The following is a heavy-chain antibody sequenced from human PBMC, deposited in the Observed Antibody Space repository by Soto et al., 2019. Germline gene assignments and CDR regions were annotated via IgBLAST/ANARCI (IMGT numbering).Heavy chain of an antibody. D-gene: IGHD4-17*01. V-gene: IGHV1-18*01. Sequence: QVQLVQSGAEVKKPGASVKVSCKASGYTFTSYGISWVRQAPGQGLEWMGWISAYNGNTNYAQKLQGRVTMTTDTSTGTAYMELRSLRSDDTAVYYCARRLGYGAHYYYGMDVWGQGTTVTVSS. CDR3: ARRLGYGAHYYYGMDV. CDR2: ISAYNGNT. J-gene: IGHJ6*02. CDR1: GYTFTSYG.